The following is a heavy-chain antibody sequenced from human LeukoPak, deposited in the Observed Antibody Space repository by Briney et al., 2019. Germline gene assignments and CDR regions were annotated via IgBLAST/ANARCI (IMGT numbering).Heavy chain of an antibody. CDR3: AKGIAAADHYGMDV. V-gene: IGHV3-9*01. J-gene: IGHJ6*02. CDR1: GFTFDDYA. D-gene: IGHD6-13*01. Sequence: GRSLRLSCAASGFTFDDYAMHWVRQAPGKGLEWVSGISWNSGSIGYADSVKGRFTISRDNAKNSLYLQMNSLRAEDTALYYCAKGIAAADHYGMDVWGQGTTVTVSS. CDR2: ISWNSGSI.